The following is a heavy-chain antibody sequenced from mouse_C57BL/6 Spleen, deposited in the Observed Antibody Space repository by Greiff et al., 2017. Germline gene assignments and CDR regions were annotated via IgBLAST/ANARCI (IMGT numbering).Heavy chain of an antibody. D-gene: IGHD1-1*01. CDR1: GFTFSDYG. CDR2: ISSGSSTI. J-gene: IGHJ4*01. V-gene: IGHV5-17*01. CDR3: ARQGIYYYGSSYDGAMDY. Sequence: EVQLVESGGGLVKPGGSLKLSCAASGFTFSDYGMHWVRQAPEKGLEWVAYISSGSSTIYYADTVKGRFTISRDNAKNTLFLQMTSLRSEDTAMYYCARQGIYYYGSSYDGAMDYWGQGTSVTVSS.